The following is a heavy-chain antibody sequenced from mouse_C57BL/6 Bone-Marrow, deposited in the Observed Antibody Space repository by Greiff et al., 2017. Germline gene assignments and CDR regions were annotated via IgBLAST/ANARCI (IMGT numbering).Heavy chain of an antibody. D-gene: IGHD2-4*01. V-gene: IGHV1-26*01. Sequence: EVQLQQSGPELVKPGASVKISCKASGYTFTDYYMNWVKQSHGKSLEWIGDINPNNGGTSYNQKFKGKATLTVDKSSSTAYMELRSLTSEDSAVYYCASPPHYDYDGGGYYFDYWGQGTTLTVSS. CDR2: INPNNGGT. CDR3: ASPPHYDYDGGGYYFDY. J-gene: IGHJ2*01. CDR1: GYTFTDYY.